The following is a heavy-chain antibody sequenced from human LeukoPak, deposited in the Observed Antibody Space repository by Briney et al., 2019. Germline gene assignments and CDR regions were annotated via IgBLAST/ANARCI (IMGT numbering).Heavy chain of an antibody. J-gene: IGHJ4*02. CDR2: ISGSGGST. Sequence: GGSLRLSCAASGFTFSSYGMSWVRQAPGEGLEWVSAISGSGGSTYYADSVKGRFTISRDNSKNTLYLQMNSLRAEDTAVYYCAKDAPRYTAMVSALVKWELHQTYYFDYWGQGTLVTVSS. CDR1: GFTFSSYG. V-gene: IGHV3-23*01. D-gene: IGHD5-18*01. CDR3: AKDAPRYTAMVSALVKWELHQTYYFDY.